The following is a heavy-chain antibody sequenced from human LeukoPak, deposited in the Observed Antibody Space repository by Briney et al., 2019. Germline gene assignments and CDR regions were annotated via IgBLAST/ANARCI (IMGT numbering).Heavy chain of an antibody. J-gene: IGHJ6*02. CDR3: ARLRYHFYYYYGMDV. CDR1: GGSISSGGYY. Sequence: TLSLTCTVSGGSISSGGYYWSWIRQHPGKGLEWIGYIYYSGSTYYNPSLKSRVTISVDTSKNQFSPKLSSVTAADTAVYYCARLRYHFYYYYGMDVWGQGTTVTVSS. CDR2: IYYSGST. D-gene: IGHD1-1*01. V-gene: IGHV4-31*03.